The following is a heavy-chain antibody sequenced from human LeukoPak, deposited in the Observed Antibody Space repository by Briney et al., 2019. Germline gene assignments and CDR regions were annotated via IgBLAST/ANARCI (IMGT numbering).Heavy chain of an antibody. Sequence: PSETLSLTCTVSGGSISSYYWSWIRQPPGKGLEWIGYIYHSGSTYYNPSLKSRVTISVDRSKNQFSLKLSSVTAADTAVYYCARAYYDSSGPTIVDAFDIWGQGTMVTVSS. J-gene: IGHJ3*02. CDR3: ARAYYDSSGPTIVDAFDI. CDR1: GGSISSYY. D-gene: IGHD3-22*01. CDR2: IYHSGST. V-gene: IGHV4-59*12.